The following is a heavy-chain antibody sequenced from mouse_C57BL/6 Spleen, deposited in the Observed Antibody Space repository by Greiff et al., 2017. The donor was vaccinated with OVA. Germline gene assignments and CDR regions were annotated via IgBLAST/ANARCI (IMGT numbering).Heavy chain of an antibody. CDR2: FYPVSGSI. CDR1: GYTFTEYT. V-gene: IGHV1-62-2*01. Sequence: VQLQQSGAELVKPGASVKLSCKASGYTFTEYTIHWVKQRSGQGLEWIGWFYPVSGSIKYKEKFKDKATLTADKYSSTVYMELISLTSQDSAVYFGARHEEIYYSYFDYWGQGTTLTVSS. CDR3: ARHEEIYYSYFDY. J-gene: IGHJ2*01. D-gene: IGHD1-1*01.